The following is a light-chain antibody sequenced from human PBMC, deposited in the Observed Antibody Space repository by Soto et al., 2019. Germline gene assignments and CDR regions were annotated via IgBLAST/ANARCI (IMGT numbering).Light chain of an antibody. V-gene: IGLV4-69*01. Sequence: QPVLTQSPSAXXXXXXXXXXXCTLSSGHSTYAIAWHQQQPEKGPRYLMKLNSDGRHSKGDGIPDRFSGTSSGAERYLTISRLQSEDEADYYCQTWGTGGDVVFGGGTKLTVL. CDR1: SGHSTYA. CDR3: QTWGTGGDVV. J-gene: IGLJ2*01. CDR2: LNSDGRH.